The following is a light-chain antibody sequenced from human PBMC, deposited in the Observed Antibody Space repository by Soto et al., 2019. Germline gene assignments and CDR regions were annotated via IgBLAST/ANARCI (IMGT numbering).Light chain of an antibody. CDR2: KAS. V-gene: IGKV1-5*03. CDR1: QSISSW. CDR3: QQYHSSPYT. Sequence: DIQMTQSPPTLSASVGDRVTITCRASQSISSWLAWYQQKPGKAPKPLIYKASSLESGVLPRFSGSRSGTEFTLTISSLQPDDFAIYYCQQYHSSPYTFGQGTKLEIK. J-gene: IGKJ2*01.